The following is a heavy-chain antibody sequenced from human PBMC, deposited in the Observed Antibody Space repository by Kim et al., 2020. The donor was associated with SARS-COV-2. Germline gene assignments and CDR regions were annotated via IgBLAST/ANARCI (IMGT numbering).Heavy chain of an antibody. V-gene: IGHV4-59*08. J-gene: IGHJ5*02. CDR1: GGSINFYY. Sequence: GSLRLSCSVSGGSINFYYWSWIRQPPGKGLEWIGYIYYSGSTNYNPSLKSRVTISVDTSKNQFSLKLSSMTAADTAVYYCARLKGSGRKNWFDPWGQGT. CDR2: IYYSGST. CDR3: ARLKGSGRKNWFDP. D-gene: IGHD3-10*01.